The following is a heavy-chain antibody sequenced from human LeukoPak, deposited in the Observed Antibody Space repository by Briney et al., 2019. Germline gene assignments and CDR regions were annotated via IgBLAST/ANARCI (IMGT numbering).Heavy chain of an antibody. D-gene: IGHD1-26*01. CDR3: AGGYSGSYRDFDY. CDR2: IRYDGSNK. Sequence: PGGSLRLSCVASGFTFSSYGMHWVRQAPGKGLEWVAFIRYDGSNKYYADSVKGRFTISRDNSKNTLYLQMNSLRAEDTALYYCAGGYSGSYRDFDYWGQGTLVTVS. J-gene: IGHJ4*02. V-gene: IGHV3-30*02. CDR1: GFTFSSYG.